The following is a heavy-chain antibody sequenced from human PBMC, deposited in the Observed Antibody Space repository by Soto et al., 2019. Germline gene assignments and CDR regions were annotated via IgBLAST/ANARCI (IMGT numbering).Heavy chain of an antibody. D-gene: IGHD1-7*01. V-gene: IGHV4-61*01. J-gene: IGHJ4*02. CDR3: ARERPDWNYVFDY. CDR1: GGSVSSGSYY. CDR2: VYYTGST. Sequence: QLQLQESGPGLVKPSETLSLTCIVSGGSVSSGSYYWSWIRQPPGKGLEWIGYVYYTGSTNYNPSLERRVTISIDTSKNQFSLRLSSVTAADTALYYCARERPDWNYVFDYWGQGTLVTVSS.